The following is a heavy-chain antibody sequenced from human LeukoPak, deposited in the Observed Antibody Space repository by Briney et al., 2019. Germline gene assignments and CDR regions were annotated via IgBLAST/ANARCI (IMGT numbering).Heavy chain of an antibody. V-gene: IGHV1-24*01. D-gene: IGHD3-10*01. CDR1: GYTLTELP. J-gene: IGHJ4*02. CDR2: FDPEDGKT. CDR3: GRGFSIDY. Sequence: ASVKVSCKVSGYTLTELPTHWVRQAPGKGLEWMGGFDPEDGKTIYTQKFQGRLTMTKDTSTDTAYMDLSSLTSEDTAVYYCGRGFSIDYWGQGTLVTVSS.